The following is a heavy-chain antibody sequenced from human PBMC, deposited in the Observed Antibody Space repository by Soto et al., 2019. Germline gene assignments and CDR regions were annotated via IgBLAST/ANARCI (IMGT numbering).Heavy chain of an antibody. J-gene: IGHJ4*02. CDR3: VRYPEQDNYDFWSGYYFDY. Sequence: PSETLSLTCTVSGGSISSYYWSWIRQPPGKGLEWIGYIYYSGSTNYNPSLKSRVTISVDTSKNQFSLKLSSVTVADTAVYYCVRYPEQDNYDFWSGYYFDYWGQGTLVTVSS. V-gene: IGHV4-59*08. CDR2: IYYSGST. D-gene: IGHD3-3*01. CDR1: GGSISSYY.